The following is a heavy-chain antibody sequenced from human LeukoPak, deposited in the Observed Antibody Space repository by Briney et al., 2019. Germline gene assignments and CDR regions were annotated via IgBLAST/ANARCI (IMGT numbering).Heavy chain of an antibody. D-gene: IGHD6-13*01. V-gene: IGHV4-39*07. CDR2: IFYSGST. J-gene: IGHJ5*02. CDR3: ARSHWGPYGSRIANWFDP. Sequence: SETLSLTCTVSGGSISTSNYYWGWIRQPPGKGLEWIGNIFYSGSTYYNPSLKSRVTISVDTSKNQFSLKLSSVTAADTAVYYCARSHWGPYGSRIANWFDPWGQGTLVTVSS. CDR1: GGSISTSNYY.